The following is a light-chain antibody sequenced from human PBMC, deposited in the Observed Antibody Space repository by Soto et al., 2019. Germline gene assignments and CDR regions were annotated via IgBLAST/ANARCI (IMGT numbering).Light chain of an antibody. V-gene: IGLV2-14*01. J-gene: IGLJ3*02. CDR2: DVS. Sequence: QSALTQPASVSGSPGQSITISCTGTSSDVGHNHVSWYQQHAGKVPKLIIYDVSTRPSGVSTRFSGSKSGNTASLTISGLQAEDEAEYYCSSYTSSGVFGGGTKLTVL. CDR3: SSYTSSGV. CDR1: SSDVGHNH.